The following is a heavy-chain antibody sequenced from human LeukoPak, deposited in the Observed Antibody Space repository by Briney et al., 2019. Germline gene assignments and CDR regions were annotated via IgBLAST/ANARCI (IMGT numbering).Heavy chain of an antibody. Sequence: GRSLRLSCAASGFTFSSYGMHWVRQAPGKGLEWVAVISYVGSNKYYADSVKGRFTISRDNSKNTLYLQMNSLRAEDTAVYYCAKAVGAAALDAFDIWGQGTMVTVSS. CDR2: ISYVGSNK. CDR1: GFTFSSYG. D-gene: IGHD6-13*01. V-gene: IGHV3-30*18. CDR3: AKAVGAAALDAFDI. J-gene: IGHJ3*02.